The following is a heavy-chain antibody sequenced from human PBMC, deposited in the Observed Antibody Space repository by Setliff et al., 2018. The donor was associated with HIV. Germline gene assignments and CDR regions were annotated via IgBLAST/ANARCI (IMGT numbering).Heavy chain of an antibody. Sequence: PSETLSLTCTVSGGSISSGSYYWSWVRQPAGKGLEWIGRIYTSGSTNYNPSLKSRVSISVDTSKNRFSLKLSPVTAADTAVYYCARVVYYYYYYMDVWGKGTTVTVSS. V-gene: IGHV4-61*02. J-gene: IGHJ6*03. CDR1: GGSISSGSYY. CDR3: ARVVYYYYYYMDV. CDR2: IYTSGST.